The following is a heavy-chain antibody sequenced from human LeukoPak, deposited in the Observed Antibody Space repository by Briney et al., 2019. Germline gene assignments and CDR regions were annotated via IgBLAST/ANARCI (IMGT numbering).Heavy chain of an antibody. CDR2: IYYSGST. D-gene: IGHD6-13*01. CDR1: GGSISSYY. J-gene: IGHJ4*02. CDR3: ARVGSRPDTKQLATADY. V-gene: IGHV4-59*01. Sequence: SETLSLTCTVSGGSISSYYWSWIRQPPGKRLEWIGYIYYSGSTNYNPSLKSRVTISVDTSKNQFSLKLSSVTAADTAVYYCARVGSRPDTKQLATADYWGQGTLVTVSS.